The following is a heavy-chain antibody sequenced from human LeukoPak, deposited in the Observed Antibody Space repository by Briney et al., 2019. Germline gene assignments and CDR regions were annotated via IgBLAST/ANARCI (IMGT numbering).Heavy chain of an antibody. CDR2: ISGSGGST. Sequence: GGSLRLSCAASGFTFSSYAMSWVHQAPGKGLEWVSAISGSGGSTYYADSVKGRFTISRDNSKNTLYLQMNSLRAEDTAVYYCASHSRWTVTRGLDYWGQGTLVTVSS. D-gene: IGHD4-17*01. CDR1: GFTFSSYA. CDR3: ASHSRWTVTRGLDY. J-gene: IGHJ4*02. V-gene: IGHV3-23*01.